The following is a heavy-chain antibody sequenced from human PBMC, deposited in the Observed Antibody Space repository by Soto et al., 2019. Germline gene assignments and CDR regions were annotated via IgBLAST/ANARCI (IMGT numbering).Heavy chain of an antibody. CDR3: ARRTGNAVY. CDR1: GFTFSSYS. CDR2: ISSSSSTI. D-gene: IGHD1-1*01. Sequence: GGSLRLSCAASGFTFSSYSMTWVRQAPGKGLEWVSYISSSSSTIYYADSLKGRFTISRDNTKNSLYLQMNSLRAEDTAVYYCARRTGNAVYWDQGTLVTVSS. J-gene: IGHJ4*02. V-gene: IGHV3-48*04.